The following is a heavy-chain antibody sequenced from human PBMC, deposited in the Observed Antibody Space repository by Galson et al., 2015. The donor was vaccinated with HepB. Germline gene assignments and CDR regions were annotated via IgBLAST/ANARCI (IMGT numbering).Heavy chain of an antibody. CDR1: GGTFSSYA. D-gene: IGHD5-24*01. Sequence: SVKVSCKASGGTFSSYAISWVRQAPGQGLEWMGGIIPIFGIANYAQKFQGRVTITADESTSTAYMELSSLRSEDTAVYYCARGLGDGYNPDYYYYGMDVWGQGTTVTVSS. CDR2: IIPIFGIA. CDR3: ARGLGDGYNPDYYYYGMDV. J-gene: IGHJ6*02. V-gene: IGHV1-69*13.